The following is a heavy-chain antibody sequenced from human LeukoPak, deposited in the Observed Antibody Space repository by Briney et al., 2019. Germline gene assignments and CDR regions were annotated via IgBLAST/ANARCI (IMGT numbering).Heavy chain of an antibody. Sequence: GGSLRLSCAASGFTFNSYSLNWVRQAPGKGLEWVSTISSNGAYIYYTDSVKGRFTISRDNSENTLHLDMYNLRHDDTAIYYCARGIHFRDVWHVREWGQGTLLTVSS. V-gene: IGHV3-21*04. CDR1: GFTFNSYS. CDR2: ISSNGAYI. CDR3: ARGIHFRDVWHVRE. J-gene: IGHJ4*02. D-gene: IGHD3-16*01.